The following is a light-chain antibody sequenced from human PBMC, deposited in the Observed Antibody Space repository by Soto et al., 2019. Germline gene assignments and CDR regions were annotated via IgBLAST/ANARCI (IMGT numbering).Light chain of an antibody. V-gene: IGKV3-15*01. CDR1: QTIYSN. CDR2: RAS. Sequence: IVITHSRSTLAVSPGERATRSCRASQTIYSNVAWYQQRPGQPPRLLIYRASSRATGIPARFSASGSGTEFTLTISSLQSEDSAVYYCQQDSNWPPWTFGPGTRVDIK. J-gene: IGKJ1*01. CDR3: QQDSNWPPWT.